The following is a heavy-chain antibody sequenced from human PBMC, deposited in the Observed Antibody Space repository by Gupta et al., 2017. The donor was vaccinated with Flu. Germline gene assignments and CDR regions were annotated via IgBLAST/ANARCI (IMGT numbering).Heavy chain of an antibody. D-gene: IGHD4-11*01. J-gene: IGHJ4*02. CDR2: INHSGST. CDR1: GGSFSGYY. Sequence: QVQLQQWGAGLLKPSETLSLTCAVYGGSFSGYYWSWIRQPPGKGLEWIGEINHSGSTNYNPSLKSRVTIAVDTSKSQFSLKLSSVTAADTAVYYCARKGRGSYASNDYWGQGTRVTVSS. V-gene: IGHV4-34*01. CDR3: ARKGRGSYASNDY.